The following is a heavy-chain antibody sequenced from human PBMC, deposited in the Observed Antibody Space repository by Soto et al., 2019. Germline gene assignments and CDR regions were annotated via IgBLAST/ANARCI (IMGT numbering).Heavy chain of an antibody. CDR1: GDTFTGYA. J-gene: IGHJ4*02. D-gene: IGHD6-19*01. CDR3: ARAVAVPADFDY. Sequence: QVQLVQSGAEEKKPGASVKVSCKASGDTFTGYAFHWVRQAPGQRLEWMGWINAGNGNTKYSQKFQGRVTITRDTSASTGYMELSSLRSEDTAVYYCARAVAVPADFDYWGQGTLVTVSS. V-gene: IGHV1-3*05. CDR2: INAGNGNT.